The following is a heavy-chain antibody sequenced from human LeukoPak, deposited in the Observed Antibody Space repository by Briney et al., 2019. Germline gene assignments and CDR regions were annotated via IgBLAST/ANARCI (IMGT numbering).Heavy chain of an antibody. V-gene: IGHV3-66*04. Sequence: QSGGSLRLSCAASGFTFSTYSVNWVRQAPGKGLEWVSVIYSGGSTYYADSVKGRFTISRDNSKNTLYLQMNSLRAEDTAVYYCATLGRGYSGYDDQDWGQGTLVTVSS. CDR2: IYSGGST. CDR1: GFTFSTYS. J-gene: IGHJ4*02. D-gene: IGHD5-12*01. CDR3: ATLGRGYSGYDDQD.